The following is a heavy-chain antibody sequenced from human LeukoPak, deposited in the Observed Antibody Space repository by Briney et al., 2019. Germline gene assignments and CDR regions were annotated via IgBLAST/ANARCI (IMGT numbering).Heavy chain of an antibody. CDR3: ASLAVAGLSEGY. D-gene: IGHD6-19*01. CDR1: GGSVRSNNYY. CDR2: TYYSGTT. V-gene: IGHV4-39*01. J-gene: IGHJ4*02. Sequence: SETLSLTCTVSGGSVRSNNYYWGWIRQPPGKGLEWIGSTYYSGTTYYNPSLKSRVTISVDTSRNQFSLKLSSVTAADTAVYYCASLAVAGLSEGYWGQGTLVIVSS.